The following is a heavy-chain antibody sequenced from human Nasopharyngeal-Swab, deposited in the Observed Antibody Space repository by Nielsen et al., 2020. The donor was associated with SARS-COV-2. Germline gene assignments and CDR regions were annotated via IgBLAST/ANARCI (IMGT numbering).Heavy chain of an antibody. J-gene: IGHJ5*02. CDR1: GFTCKSYA. CDR2: ISGSGATT. Sequence: GESLKISCAASGFTCKSYAMSWVRQAPGKGLEWVSVISGSGATTYHADSVKGRFTISRDNSQNTVYLQMNNLRVEDTARYYCAKGVEQWLVAGNLFDPWGQGTMVTVSS. D-gene: IGHD6-19*01. CDR3: AKGVEQWLVAGNLFDP. V-gene: IGHV3-23*01.